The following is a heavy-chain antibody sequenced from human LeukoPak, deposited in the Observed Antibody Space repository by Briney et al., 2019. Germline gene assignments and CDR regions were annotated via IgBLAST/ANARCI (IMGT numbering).Heavy chain of an antibody. J-gene: IGHJ6*02. Sequence: PGRFLRLSCAASGFTFSSYGMHWVRQAPGKGLEWVAVILYDGSNKYHADSVKGRVTISRDNSKNTLYLQMNSLSAEDTAVYYCARAGYTTTPYDYGPDVWGQGTTVTVSS. CDR2: ILYDGSNK. V-gene: IGHV3-33*01. CDR3: ARAGYTTTPYDYGPDV. CDR1: GFTFSSYG. D-gene: IGHD2-2*02.